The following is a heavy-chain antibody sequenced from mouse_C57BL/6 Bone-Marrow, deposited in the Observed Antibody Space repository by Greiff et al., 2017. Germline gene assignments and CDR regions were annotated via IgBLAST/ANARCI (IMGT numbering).Heavy chain of an antibody. D-gene: IGHD2-3*01. J-gene: IGHJ4*01. CDR3: ARGGGWLLRAMDY. CDR1: GYAFSSYW. V-gene: IGHV1-80*01. CDR2: IYPGDGDT. Sequence: LVESGAELVKPGASVKISCKASGYAFSSYWMNWVKQRPGKGLEWIGQIYPGDGDTNYNGKFKGKATLTADKSSSTAYMQLSSLTSEDSAVYFCARGGGWLLRAMDYWGQGTSVTVSS.